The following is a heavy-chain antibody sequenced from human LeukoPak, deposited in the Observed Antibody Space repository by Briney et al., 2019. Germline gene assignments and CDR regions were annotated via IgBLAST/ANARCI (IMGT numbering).Heavy chain of an antibody. V-gene: IGHV3-30*02. Sequence: PGGSLRPSCAASGFTFSSNGIHRVRQGPSKGLEWVAFIRFDGRNTYYADSVKGRLTISRDTSKNTLYLQMNSLRPEDTAVYYCAKAGGSSWAVLDYWSQRTLVTVPS. CDR1: GFTFSSNG. J-gene: IGHJ4*02. D-gene: IGHD6-13*01. CDR2: IRFDGRNT. CDR3: AKAGGSSWAVLDY.